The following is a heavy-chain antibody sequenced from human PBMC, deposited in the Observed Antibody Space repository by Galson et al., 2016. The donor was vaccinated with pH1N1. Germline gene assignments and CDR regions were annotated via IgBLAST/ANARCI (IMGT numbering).Heavy chain of an antibody. CDR2: INPVFGPP. CDR3: ATFSSSSSWRSLDV. V-gene: IGHV1-69*13. J-gene: IGHJ3*01. Sequence: SVKVSCKASGATFNSYGIHWVRQAPGKGLEWMGDINPVFGPPNYAQRFQDRVTITAHDMELSGLRSEDTAIYYCATFSSSSSWRSLDVWGQGTTVTVSS. CDR1: GATFNSYG. D-gene: IGHD6-6*01.